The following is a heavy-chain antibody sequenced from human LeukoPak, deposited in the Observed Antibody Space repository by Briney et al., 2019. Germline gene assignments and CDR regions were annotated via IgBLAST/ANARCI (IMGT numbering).Heavy chain of an antibody. V-gene: IGHV1-69*06. D-gene: IGHD2-21*02. CDR3: ARHECGGDCYYWFDP. CDR1: GGTFSSYA. Sequence: SVKVSCKASGGTFSSYAISWVRQAPGQGLEWMGGIFPIFGTANYAQKFQGRVTITADKSTSTAYMELSSLGSEDTAVYYCARHECGGDCYYWFDPWGQGTLVTVSS. CDR2: IFPIFGTA. J-gene: IGHJ5*02.